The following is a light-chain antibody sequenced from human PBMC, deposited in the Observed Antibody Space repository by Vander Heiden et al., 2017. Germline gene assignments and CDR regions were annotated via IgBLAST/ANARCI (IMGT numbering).Light chain of an antibody. CDR2: GDS. V-gene: IGLV3-9*01. CDR1: NIGSKS. J-gene: IGLJ2*01. CDR3: QVWDSSTVV. Sequence: SYELTQPLSMSLALGQTARITCGGNNIGSKSVDGYRQKPGQAPVLVIYGDSNWPSGIPERFSASNSWNTATLTISRAQAGDEADYYCQVWDSSTVVFGGGTKLTVL.